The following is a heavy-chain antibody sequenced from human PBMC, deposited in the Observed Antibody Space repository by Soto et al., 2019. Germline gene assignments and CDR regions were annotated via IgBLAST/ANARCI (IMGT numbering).Heavy chain of an antibody. CDR1: GGTFSSYA. Sequence: SVKVSCKASGGTFSSYAISWVRQAPGQGLEWMGGIIPIFGTANYAQKFQGRVTITADKSTSTAYMELSSLRSEDTAVYYCARVEKGYSYGYYFHYSGPGTILTVYS. J-gene: IGHJ4*02. D-gene: IGHD5-18*01. V-gene: IGHV1-69*06. CDR3: ARVEKGYSYGYYFHY. CDR2: IIPIFGTA.